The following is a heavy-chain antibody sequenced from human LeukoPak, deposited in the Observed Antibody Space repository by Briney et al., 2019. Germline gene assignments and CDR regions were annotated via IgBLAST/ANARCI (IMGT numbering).Heavy chain of an antibody. CDR1: GDTFSSYA. CDR2: IIPIFGTA. D-gene: IGHD3-10*01. Sequence: SVKVSCKASGDTFSSYAISWVRQAPGQGLEWMGGIIPIFGTANYAQKFQGRVTITADESTSTAYMELSSLRSEDTAVYYCAGGGMVRGVIIMSEDEVYWFDPWGQGTLVTVSS. CDR3: AGGGMVRGVIIMSEDEVYWFDP. V-gene: IGHV1-69*13. J-gene: IGHJ5*02.